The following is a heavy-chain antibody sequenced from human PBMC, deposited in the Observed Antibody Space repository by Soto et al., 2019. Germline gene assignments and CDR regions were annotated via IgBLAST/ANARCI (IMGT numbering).Heavy chain of an antibody. V-gene: IGHV3-33*01. CDR3: ARDPGAGRPGHDDAFDM. CDR2: IWDDGSEQ. J-gene: IGHJ3*02. Sequence: QVQLVESGGGVVQPGRSLRLSCVASGFSFSYYPMHWVRQAPGKGLEWVAVIWDDGSEQYYADSAKGRFTISRDNSKNTLDLQMNSLRAEDTATSYCARDPGAGRPGHDDAFDMWGQGTAVTVSS. CDR1: GFSFSYYP. D-gene: IGHD3-10*01.